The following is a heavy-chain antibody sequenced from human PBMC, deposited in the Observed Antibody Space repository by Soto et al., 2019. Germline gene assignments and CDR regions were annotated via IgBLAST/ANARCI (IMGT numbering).Heavy chain of an antibody. CDR1: GFTFSSYS. Sequence: GGSLRLSCVVSGFTFSSYSINWVRQAPGKGLEWVSSISGSSSYTYYADSVKGRFTISRDNAKNSLHLQMNSLRAEDTAVYYCTRDASRDSSARGWFDPWGPGTLVTVYS. CDR3: TRDASRDSSARGWFDP. D-gene: IGHD6-13*01. J-gene: IGHJ5*02. V-gene: IGHV3-21*01. CDR2: ISGSSSYT.